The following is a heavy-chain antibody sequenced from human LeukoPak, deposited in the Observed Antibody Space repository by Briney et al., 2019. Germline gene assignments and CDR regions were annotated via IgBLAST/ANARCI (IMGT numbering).Heavy chain of an antibody. CDR1: GYTFTHYY. CDR3: ARAGLVVIPDI. Sequence: GASVKVSCKASGYTFTHYYMHWVRQAPGQGREWMGWINPNSGDTNYAQKFQGRVTMARDTSISTAYMELSRLRSDDTAVYYCARAGLVVIPDIWGQGTLVTVSS. CDR2: INPNSGDT. V-gene: IGHV1-2*02. J-gene: IGHJ4*02. D-gene: IGHD2-8*02.